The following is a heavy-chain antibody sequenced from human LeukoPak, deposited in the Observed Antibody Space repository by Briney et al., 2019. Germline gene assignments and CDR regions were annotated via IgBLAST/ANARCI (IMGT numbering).Heavy chain of an antibody. Sequence: GGSLRLSCAASGFTFSSYSMNWVRQAPGKGLEWVSSISSSSSYIYYADSVKGRFTISRDNSKNTLYLQMNSLRAEDTAVYYCAKDLYSGYYSTPSPDYWGQGTLVTVSS. CDR2: ISSSSSYI. J-gene: IGHJ4*02. V-gene: IGHV3-21*04. CDR3: AKDLYSGYYSTPSPDY. D-gene: IGHD3-22*01. CDR1: GFTFSSYS.